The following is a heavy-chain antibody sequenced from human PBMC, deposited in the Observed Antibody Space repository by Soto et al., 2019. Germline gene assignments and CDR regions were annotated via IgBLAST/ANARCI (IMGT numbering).Heavy chain of an antibody. Sequence: EGHLVESGGGLVKPGGSHRLSCAASGFTFTNAWMSWVRQAPGKGLEWVGRIQSKAEGGTTDYAAPVKGRFTISRDDSKNTLYLQMNSLKTEDTAVYFCTTLYCCWPFDSWGQGTLVTVSS. CDR2: IQSKAEGGTT. V-gene: IGHV3-15*01. CDR1: GFTFTNAW. J-gene: IGHJ4*02. D-gene: IGHD2-15*01. CDR3: TTLYCCWPFDS.